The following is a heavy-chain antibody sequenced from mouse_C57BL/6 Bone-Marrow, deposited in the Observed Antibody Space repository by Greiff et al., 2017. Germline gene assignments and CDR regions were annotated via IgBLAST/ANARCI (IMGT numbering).Heavy chain of an antibody. CDR3: ARDDYGQYYAMDY. Sequence: EVKLVESGGGLVKPGGSLKLSCAASGFTFSDYGMHWVRQAPEKGLEWVAYISSGSSTIYYADTVKGRFTISRDNAKNTLFLQMSSLRSEDTAMYYCARDDYGQYYAMDYWGQGTSVTVSS. D-gene: IGHD1-1*01. CDR1: GFTFSDYG. CDR2: ISSGSSTI. V-gene: IGHV5-17*01. J-gene: IGHJ4*01.